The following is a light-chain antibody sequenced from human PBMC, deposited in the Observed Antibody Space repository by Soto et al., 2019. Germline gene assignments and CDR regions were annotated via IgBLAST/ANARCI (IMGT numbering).Light chain of an antibody. J-gene: IGKJ5*01. CDR1: QSVTSSS. CDR2: GAS. V-gene: IGKV3-20*01. CDR3: QQYGTSTPVT. Sequence: EIVVTQSPGTLSLSPGERATLSCRASQSVTSSSLACYQQRTGQAPRLLIYGASSRATDIPDRFSGSGSGTDFTLTISRLEPEDFAVYYCQQYGTSTPVTVGQGTRLEIK.